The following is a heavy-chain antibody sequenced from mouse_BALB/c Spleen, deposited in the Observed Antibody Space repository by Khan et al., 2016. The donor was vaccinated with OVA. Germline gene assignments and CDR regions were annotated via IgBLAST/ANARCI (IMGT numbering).Heavy chain of an antibody. CDR2: IWAGGST. CDR1: GFSLTSYG. CDR3: AGFYDPYCAMDD. J-gene: IGHJ4*01. V-gene: IGHV2-9*02. Sequence: QMQLEESGPGLVAPSQSLSITCTVSGFSLTSYGVNWVRQPPGKGLEWLGVIWAGGSTNYNSVFTSRLSLSKDNSKSQVFLKMNSLQTDDTAMYYCAGFYDPYCAMDDWGQGTSVTVSS. D-gene: IGHD2-3*01.